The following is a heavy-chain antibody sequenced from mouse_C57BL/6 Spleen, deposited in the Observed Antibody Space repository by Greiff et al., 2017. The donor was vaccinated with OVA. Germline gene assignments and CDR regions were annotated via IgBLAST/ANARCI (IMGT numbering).Heavy chain of an antibody. CDR1: GYTFTSYW. V-gene: IGHV1-53*01. J-gene: IGHJ1*03. CDR3: ARSGDYDNWYFDV. Sequence: VQLQQSGTELGKPGASVKLSCKASGYTFTSYWMHWVKPRPGQGLEWIGNINPSNGGTNYNEKFKSKATLTVDKSSSTAYMQLSSLTSEDSAVYYCARSGDYDNWYFDVWGTGTTVTVSS. CDR2: INPSNGGT. D-gene: IGHD2-4*01.